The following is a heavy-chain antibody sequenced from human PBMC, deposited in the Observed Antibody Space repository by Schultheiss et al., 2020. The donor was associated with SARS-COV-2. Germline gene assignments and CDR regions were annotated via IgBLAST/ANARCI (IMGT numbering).Heavy chain of an antibody. D-gene: IGHD2-15*01. J-gene: IGHJ4*02. CDR3: ARRGGSTDRTFYFDY. CDR2: KYYSGNT. V-gene: IGHV4-30-4*01. Sequence: SETLSLTCTVSNGSITSGDYYWSWIRQPPGKGLEWIGYKYYSGNTYYNPSLKSRVTISLDTSKNQFSLNLSSVIAADTAVYYCARRGGSTDRTFYFDYWGQGTLVTVSS. CDR1: NGSITSGDYY.